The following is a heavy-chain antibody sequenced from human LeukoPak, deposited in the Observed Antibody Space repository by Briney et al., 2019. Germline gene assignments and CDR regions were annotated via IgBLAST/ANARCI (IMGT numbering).Heavy chain of an antibody. CDR2: ISGSGDTP. CDR3: AKNNGYDNSARLDY. CDR1: VYTFSSYV. V-gene: IGHV3-23*01. D-gene: IGHD3-22*01. Sequence: GGSLRLSCAASVYTFSSYVMSWVRQAPGKGVECVSSISGSGDTPYYAHPEKGRVTISRDNSRNTLYLQTCSLSAEDTAIYYCAKNNGYDNSARLDYWGQGTLVTVSS. J-gene: IGHJ4*02.